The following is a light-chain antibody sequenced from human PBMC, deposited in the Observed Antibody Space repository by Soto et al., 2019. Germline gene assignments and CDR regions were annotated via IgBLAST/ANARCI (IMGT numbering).Light chain of an antibody. CDR2: EVS. CDR1: QSLLHITGETF. V-gene: IGKV2D-29*02. Sequence: DVVMTQTPLSLSVAPGQPASISCKSSQSLLHITGETFLFWYLQKPGQSPQLLIYEVSTRVSGVPDRFSGRRSGTNFRLEISRVETDDVGIYYCMQSTQLPPTFGQGTRLEIK. CDR3: MQSTQLPPT. J-gene: IGKJ5*01.